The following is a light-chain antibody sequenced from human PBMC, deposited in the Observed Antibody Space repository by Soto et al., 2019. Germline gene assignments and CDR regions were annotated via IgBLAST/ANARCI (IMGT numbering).Light chain of an antibody. CDR3: CSYAGGITIYV. Sequence: QSVLTQPASVSGSPGQSITFSCPGTSSDVGSFDLVSWYQQSPGKAPKLLIYEVTKRPSGVSNRFSGSKSGSTASLTISGLQAEDEADYYCCSYAGGITIYVFGTGTKVTVL. CDR1: SSDVGSFDL. J-gene: IGLJ1*01. CDR2: EVT. V-gene: IGLV2-23*02.